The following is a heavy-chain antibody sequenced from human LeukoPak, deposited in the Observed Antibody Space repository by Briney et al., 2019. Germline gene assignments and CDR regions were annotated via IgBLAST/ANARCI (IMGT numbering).Heavy chain of an antibody. CDR1: GFTFSTYW. CDR2: INSDGSST. J-gene: IGHJ6*02. D-gene: IGHD4-11*01. Sequence: GGSLRLSCAASGFTFSTYWMHWVRQAPGKGLGWVSCINSDGSSTTYADSVKGRFTISRDNAKNTLYLQMNSLRAEDTAVYYCVRVVTTLLHYGMDVWGQGTTVTVSS. CDR3: VRVVTTLLHYGMDV. V-gene: IGHV3-74*01.